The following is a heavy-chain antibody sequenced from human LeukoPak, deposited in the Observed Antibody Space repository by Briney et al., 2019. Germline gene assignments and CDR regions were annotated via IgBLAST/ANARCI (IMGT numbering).Heavy chain of an antibody. V-gene: IGHV5-51*01. CDR1: GYSFTNYW. CDR2: IYPADSHT. D-gene: IGHD2-2*01. Sequence: GESLKISCKGSGYSFTNYWIGWVRQMPGKGLEWMGIIYPADSHTTYSPSFQGQVTISVDKSITTAYLQWSSLRASDTAIYYCARHITWRSRRGDDAFEIWGQGTMVTVSS. CDR3: ARHITWRSRRGDDAFEI. J-gene: IGHJ3*02.